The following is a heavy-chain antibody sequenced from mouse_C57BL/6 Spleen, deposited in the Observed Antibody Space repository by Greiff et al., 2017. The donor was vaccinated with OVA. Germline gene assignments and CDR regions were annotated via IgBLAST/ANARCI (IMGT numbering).Heavy chain of an antibody. J-gene: IGHJ2*01. CDR1: GFTFSDYY. Sequence: EVKVVESEGGLVQPGSSMKLSCTASGFTFSDYYMAWVRQVPEKGLEWVANINYDGSSTYYLDSLKSRFIISRDNAKNILYLQMSSLKSEDTATYYCARVYDGYSYYFDYWGQGTTLTVSS. V-gene: IGHV5-16*01. CDR3: ARVYDGYSYYFDY. D-gene: IGHD2-3*01. CDR2: INYDGSST.